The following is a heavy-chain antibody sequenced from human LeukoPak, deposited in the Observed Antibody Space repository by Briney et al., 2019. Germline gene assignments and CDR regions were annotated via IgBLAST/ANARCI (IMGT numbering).Heavy chain of an antibody. Sequence: SGPTLVNPTQTLTLTCTFSGFSLSTSGVGEGWIRQSPGKALERLALIYGNDDKRYSPSLKSRVTIAKDTSKNQVVLTMTNMDPVDTATYYCAHSGLYYDIYHYWGQGTLVTVSS. V-gene: IGHV2-5*01. D-gene: IGHD3-9*01. CDR3: AHSGLYYDIYHY. CDR2: IYGNDDK. J-gene: IGHJ4*02. CDR1: GFSLSTSGVG.